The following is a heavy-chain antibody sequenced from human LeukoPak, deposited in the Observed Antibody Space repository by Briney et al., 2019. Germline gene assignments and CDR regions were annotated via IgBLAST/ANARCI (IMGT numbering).Heavy chain of an antibody. Sequence: PGRSLRLSCAASGFTFSSYGMHWVRQAPGKGLEWVAVIWYDGSNKYYADSVKGRFTISRDNSKNTLYLQMNSLRAEDTAVYYCARDETVTTLDYWGQGTLVTVSS. CDR3: ARDETVTTLDY. D-gene: IGHD4-17*01. V-gene: IGHV3-33*01. CDR1: GFTFSSYG. CDR2: IWYDGSNK. J-gene: IGHJ4*02.